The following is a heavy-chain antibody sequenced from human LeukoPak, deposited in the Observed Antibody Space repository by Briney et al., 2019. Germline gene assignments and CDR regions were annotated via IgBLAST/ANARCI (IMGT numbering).Heavy chain of an antibody. CDR3: ARIRATIKGPFDY. Sequence: SETLSLTCTVSGGSISSYYWSWIRQPPGKGLEWIGYIYYSGSTNYNPSLKSRVTISVDTSKNQFSLKLSSVTAADTAVYYCARIRATIKGPFDYWGQGTLVTVSS. CDR1: GGSISSYY. J-gene: IGHJ4*02. CDR2: IYYSGST. V-gene: IGHV4-59*08. D-gene: IGHD5-24*01.